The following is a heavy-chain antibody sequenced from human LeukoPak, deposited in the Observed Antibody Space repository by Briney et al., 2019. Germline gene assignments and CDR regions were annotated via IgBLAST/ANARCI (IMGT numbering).Heavy chain of an antibody. V-gene: IGHV4-34*01. D-gene: IGHD3-16*02. CDR1: GGSFSGYY. J-gene: IGHJ4*02. CDR3: ARIYDYIWGSYPAKPFDY. Sequence: PSETLSLTCAVYGGSFSGYYWSWICQPPGKGLEWIGEINHSGSTNYNPSLKSRVTISVDTSKNQFSLKLSSVTAADTAVYYCARIYDYIWGSYPAKPFDYWGQGTLVTASS. CDR2: INHSGST.